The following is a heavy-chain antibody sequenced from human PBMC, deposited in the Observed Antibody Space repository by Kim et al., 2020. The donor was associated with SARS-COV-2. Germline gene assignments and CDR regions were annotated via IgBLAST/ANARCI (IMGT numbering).Heavy chain of an antibody. J-gene: IGHJ4*02. CDR2: IKSKTDGGTT. CDR1: GFTFSNAW. Sequence: GGSLRLSCAASGFTFSNAWMSWVRQAPGKGLEWVGRIKSKTDGGTTDYAAPVKGRFTISRDDSKNTLYLQMNSLKTEDTAVYYCTTEVSPLWFGEEGPWGQGTLVTVSS. D-gene: IGHD3-10*01. CDR3: TTEVSPLWFGEEGP. V-gene: IGHV3-15*01.